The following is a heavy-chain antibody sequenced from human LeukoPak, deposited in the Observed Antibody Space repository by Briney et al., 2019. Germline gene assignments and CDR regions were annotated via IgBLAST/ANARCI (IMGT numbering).Heavy chain of an antibody. CDR2: IFYIGKT. CDR1: GGSVSSSDYY. J-gene: IGHJ4*02. V-gene: IGHV4-39*07. CDR3: ARVFES. Sequence: SETLSLTCTVSGGSVSSSDYYWGWIRQPPGKGLEWIGDIFYIGKTNYNPSLKSRVTISVDTSKNQFSLKLTSVTAADTAVYYCARVFESWGQGTLVTVSS.